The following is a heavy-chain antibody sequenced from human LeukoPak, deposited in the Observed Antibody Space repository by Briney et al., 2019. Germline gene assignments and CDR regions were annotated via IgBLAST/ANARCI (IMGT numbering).Heavy chain of an antibody. J-gene: IGHJ4*02. Sequence: GGSLRLSCAASGFTFSNYNMNWVRQAPGKGLEWVANIKQDGSEKYYVDSVKGRFTISRDNAKNSLYLQMNSLRAEDTAVYYCASETGDNSGFDYWGQGTLVTVSS. D-gene: IGHD6-19*01. CDR1: GFTFSNYN. CDR2: IKQDGSEK. CDR3: ASETGDNSGFDY. V-gene: IGHV3-7*01.